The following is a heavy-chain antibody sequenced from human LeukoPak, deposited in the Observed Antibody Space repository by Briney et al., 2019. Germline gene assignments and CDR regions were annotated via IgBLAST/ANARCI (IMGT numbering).Heavy chain of an antibody. V-gene: IGHV1-69*01. CDR1: GGPFSSYA. D-gene: IGHD5-12*01. CDR3: ARDQGGYSGYDD. Sequence: ASVQFSCKASGGPFSSYAISWVRQAPGQGLEWMGGIIPIFGTANYAQKFQGRVTITADESTSTAYMELSSLRFEDAAVYYCARDQGGYSGYDDWGQGTLVTVSS. CDR2: IIPIFGTA. J-gene: IGHJ4*02.